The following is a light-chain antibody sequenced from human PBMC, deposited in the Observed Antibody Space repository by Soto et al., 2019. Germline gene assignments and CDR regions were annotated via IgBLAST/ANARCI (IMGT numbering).Light chain of an antibody. Sequence: QSALTQPASVSGSPEQSITISCTGTSSDVGAYNLVSWYQQHPGKAPRLIIYEDSKRPSGISPRFSGSKSDNTASLTVSGLQAEDEADYYCSSFAGGNIYVFGTGTKVTVL. CDR1: SSDVGAYNL. CDR2: EDS. CDR3: SSFAGGNIYV. V-gene: IGLV2-14*02. J-gene: IGLJ1*01.